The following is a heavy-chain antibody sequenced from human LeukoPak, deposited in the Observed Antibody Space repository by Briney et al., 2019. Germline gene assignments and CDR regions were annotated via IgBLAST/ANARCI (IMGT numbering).Heavy chain of an antibody. CDR2: IIPIFGIA. V-gene: IGHV1-69*04. D-gene: IGHD1-1*01. CDR1: GGTFSSYA. J-gene: IGHJ3*02. Sequence: ASVKVSCKASGGTFSSYAISWVRQAPGQGLEWMGRIIPIFGIANYAQKFQGRVTITADKSTSTAYTELSSLRSEDTAVYYCARDPGRTRDAFDIWGQGTMVTVSS. CDR3: ARDPGRTRDAFDI.